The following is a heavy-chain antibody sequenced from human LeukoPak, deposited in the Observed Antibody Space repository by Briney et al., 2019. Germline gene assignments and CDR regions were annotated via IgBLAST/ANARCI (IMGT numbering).Heavy chain of an antibody. J-gene: IGHJ4*02. CDR1: GYTFTSYG. V-gene: IGHV1-18*01. CDR2: ISAYNGNT. CDR3: ARLGYYDFWSGYYWPYYFDY. D-gene: IGHD3-3*01. Sequence: GASVTVSCKASGYTFTSYGISWVRQAPGQGLEWMGWISAYNGNTNYSQKLQGRVTMTTDTSTSTAYMELRSLRSDDTAVYYCARLGYYDFWSGYYWPYYFDYWGQGTLVTVSS.